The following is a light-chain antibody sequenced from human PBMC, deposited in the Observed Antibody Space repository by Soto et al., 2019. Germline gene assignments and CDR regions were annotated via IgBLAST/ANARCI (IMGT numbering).Light chain of an antibody. CDR1: SGHSSYA. J-gene: IGLJ2*01. Sequence: QTVVTQSPSASASLGASVKLTCTLSSGHSSYAIAWHQQQPEKGPRYLMKLNSDGSHSKGDGTPDRFSGSSSGAERYLTISSLQSEDEADYYCQTWGTGIVVFGGGTKLTVL. V-gene: IGLV4-69*01. CDR2: LNSDGSH. CDR3: QTWGTGIVV.